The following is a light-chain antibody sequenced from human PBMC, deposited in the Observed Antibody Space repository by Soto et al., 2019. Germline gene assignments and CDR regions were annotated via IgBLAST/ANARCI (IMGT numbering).Light chain of an antibody. CDR2: GNS. J-gene: IGLJ1*01. Sequence: QAGLKRPPSVSAAPVQRVTISCTGSSSNIGAGYDVHWYQQLPGTAPKLLIYGNSNRPSGVPDRFSGSKSGTSASLAITGLQAEDEADYYCQSYDSSLSGSCVFGTGTKLTVL. CDR1: SSNIGAGYD. V-gene: IGLV1-40*01. CDR3: QSYDSSLSGSCV.